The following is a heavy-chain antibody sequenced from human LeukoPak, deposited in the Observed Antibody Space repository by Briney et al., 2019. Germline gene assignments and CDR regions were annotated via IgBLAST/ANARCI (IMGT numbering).Heavy chain of an antibody. D-gene: IGHD1-1*01. Sequence: GGSLRLSCAASGFTFSVYAMSWVRQAPGKGLEWVSAINGRGDTTFYTDSVKGRFTISRDNSKNTVFLQMNSLRADDTAIYYCAKDRVSPGFNLFDPWGQGTLVTVSS. CDR3: AKDRVSPGFNLFDP. CDR1: GFTFSVYA. CDR2: INGRGDTT. J-gene: IGHJ5*02. V-gene: IGHV3-23*01.